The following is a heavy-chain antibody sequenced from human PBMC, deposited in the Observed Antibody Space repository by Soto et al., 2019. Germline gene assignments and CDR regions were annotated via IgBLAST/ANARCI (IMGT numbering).Heavy chain of an antibody. CDR3: ARGAMSAFDY. CDR1: GDSVSGDNIA. V-gene: IGHV6-1*01. Sequence: SQTLSLTCAISGDSVSGDNIAWNWIRQSPSRGLEWLGRTYYRSKWSYDYAESVRSRITIKPDTSTNQFSLQLGFLTPEDTAIYYCARGAMSAFDYWGQGILVTVSS. CDR2: TYYRSKWSY. D-gene: IGHD2-2*01. J-gene: IGHJ4*02.